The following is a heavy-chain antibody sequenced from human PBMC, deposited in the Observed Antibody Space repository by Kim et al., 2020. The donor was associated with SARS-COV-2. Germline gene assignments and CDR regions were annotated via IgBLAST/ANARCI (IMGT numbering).Heavy chain of an antibody. D-gene: IGHD5-12*01. Sequence: GGSLRLSCSASGFTFSSYAMHWVRQAPGKGLEYVSAISSNGGSTYYADSVKGRFTISRDNSKSTLYLQMSSLRAEDTAVYYCVREGYDPPFYWGQGTLVTVSS. CDR2: ISSNGGST. V-gene: IGHV3-64D*09. J-gene: IGHJ4*02. CDR3: VREGYDPPFY. CDR1: GFTFSSYA.